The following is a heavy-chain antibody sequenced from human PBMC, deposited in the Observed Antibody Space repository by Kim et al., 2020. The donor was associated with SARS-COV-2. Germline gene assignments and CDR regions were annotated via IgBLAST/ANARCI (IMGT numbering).Heavy chain of an antibody. CDR3: ARLFRRDDAFDI. Sequence: NHPTAKGPVTKSVDTSKNQFSLKMSSVTAADPAVYYCARLFRRDDAFDIWGQGTMVTVSS. J-gene: IGHJ3*02. V-gene: IGHV4-39*01.